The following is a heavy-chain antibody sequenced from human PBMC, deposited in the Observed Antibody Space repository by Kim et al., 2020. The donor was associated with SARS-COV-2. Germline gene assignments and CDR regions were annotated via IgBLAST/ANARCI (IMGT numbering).Heavy chain of an antibody. J-gene: IGHJ4*02. D-gene: IGHD5-12*01. CDR3: AREEHSGSGELDY. V-gene: IGHV1-2*02. Sequence: ASVKVSCKASGYTFTGYYMHWVRQAPGQGLEWMGWINPNSGGTNYAQKFQGRVTMTRDTSISTAYMELSRLRSDDTAVYYCAREEHSGSGELDYWGQGTLVTVSS. CDR2: INPNSGGT. CDR1: GYTFTGYY.